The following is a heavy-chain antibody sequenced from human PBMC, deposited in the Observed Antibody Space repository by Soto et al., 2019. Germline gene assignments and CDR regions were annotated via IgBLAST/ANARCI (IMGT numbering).Heavy chain of an antibody. CDR1: GFSFSTTGVG. V-gene: IGHV2-5*02. CDR3: ASAWYGDQYYYGMGV. D-gene: IGHD3-10*01. CDR2: IYWDDDK. Sequence: SGPTLVNPTQTLTLTCTFSGFSFSTTGVGVGWIRQPPGKALEWLAVIYWDDDKRYSPSLKSRLTITKDTSKNQVVLTMTDLDPVDTATYYCASAWYGDQYYYGMGVWGQGTTVTV. J-gene: IGHJ6*02.